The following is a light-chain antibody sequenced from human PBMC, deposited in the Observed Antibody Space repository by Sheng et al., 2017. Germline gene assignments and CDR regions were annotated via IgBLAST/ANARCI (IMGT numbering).Light chain of an antibody. Sequence: DIVLTQSPGTLSLSPGERATLSCRASQSVSGSYLAWYQQKPGQAPRLLIYGASSRATGIPDRFSGSGSGTDFTLTINRLEPEDFAVYYCQQYGTFGTFGGGTKVEIK. CDR1: QSVSGSY. CDR3: QQYGTFGT. V-gene: IGKV3-20*01. CDR2: GAS. J-gene: IGKJ4*01.